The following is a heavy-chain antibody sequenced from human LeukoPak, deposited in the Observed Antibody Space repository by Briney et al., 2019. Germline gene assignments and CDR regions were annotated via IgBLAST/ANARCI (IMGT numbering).Heavy chain of an antibody. CDR2: ISYDGSNK. CDR3: ATARQYSNSWYSDY. V-gene: IGHV3-30*03. Sequence: GRSLRLSCAASGSTFRSYGMHWVRQAPGKGLEWVAVISYDGSNKYYADSVKGRFTISRDNSKNTLYLQMNSLRAEDTAVYYCATARQYSNSWYSDYWGQGTLVTVSS. CDR1: GSTFRSYG. J-gene: IGHJ4*02. D-gene: IGHD6-13*01.